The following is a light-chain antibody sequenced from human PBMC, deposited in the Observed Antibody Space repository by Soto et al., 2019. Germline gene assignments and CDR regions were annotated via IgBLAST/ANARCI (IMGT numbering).Light chain of an antibody. V-gene: IGKV1-27*01. CDR3: QKYNSAPC. CDR1: QGISNY. J-gene: IGKJ3*01. Sequence: DIQMTQSPSSLSASVGDRVTITCRASQGISNYLAWYQQKPGKVPKLLIYAASTLQSGVPSRFSGSGSGTDFTLTISSLQPDDVATYYCQKYNSAPCFGHGTKVDSK. CDR2: AAS.